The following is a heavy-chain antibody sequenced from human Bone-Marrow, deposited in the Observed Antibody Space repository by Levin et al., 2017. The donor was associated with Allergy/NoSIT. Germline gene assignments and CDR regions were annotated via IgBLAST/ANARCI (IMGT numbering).Heavy chain of an antibody. J-gene: IGHJ6*02. CDR1: GDSISRYY. CDR3: ARDAQTSPTRNYGMDV. CDR2: IYYSGST. V-gene: IGHV4-59*01. Sequence: PSETLSLTCTVSGDSISRYYWSWIRQPPGKGLERIGYIYYSGSTNYNPSLKSRVTISVDTSKNQFSLDLNFVTAADTAVYYCARDAQTSPTRNYGMDVWGQGTTVTVSS.